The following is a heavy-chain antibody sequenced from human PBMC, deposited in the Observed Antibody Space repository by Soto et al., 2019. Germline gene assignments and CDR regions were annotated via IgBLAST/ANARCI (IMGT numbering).Heavy chain of an antibody. J-gene: IGHJ4*02. CDR1: GFTFSSYA. CDR3: AREQKAELGRLFDY. CDR2: ISGSGGST. D-gene: IGHD6-6*01. Sequence: GSLRLSCAASGFTFSSYAMSWVRQAPGKGLEWVSAISGSGGSTYYADSVKGRFTISRDNSKNTLYLQMNSLRAADTAVYYCAREQKAELGRLFDYWGQGTLVTVSS. V-gene: IGHV3-23*01.